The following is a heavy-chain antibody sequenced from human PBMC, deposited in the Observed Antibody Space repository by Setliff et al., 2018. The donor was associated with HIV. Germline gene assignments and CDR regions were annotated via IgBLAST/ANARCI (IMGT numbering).Heavy chain of an antibody. CDR3: ARSRSARDSSPSYYYYYMDV. Sequence: SETLSLTCAVSNGSFSGYYWSWIRQPPGTGLEWIGELNHSGNTNYNPSLKSRVTISVDTSKNQSSLKLSSVTAADTAVYYCARSRSARDSSPSYYYYYMDVWAKGTTVTVSS. D-gene: IGHD3-22*01. CDR1: NGSFSGYY. V-gene: IGHV4-34*01. J-gene: IGHJ6*03. CDR2: LNHSGNT.